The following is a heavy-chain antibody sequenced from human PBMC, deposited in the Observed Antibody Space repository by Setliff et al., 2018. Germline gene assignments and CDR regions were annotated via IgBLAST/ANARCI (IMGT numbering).Heavy chain of an antibody. CDR3: ARVKIAILPAAIDY. CDR2: INHSGST. CDR1: GGSISSSGYY. D-gene: IGHD2-2*01. J-gene: IGHJ4*02. Sequence: SETLSLTCTVSGGSISSSGYYWSWIRQPPGKGLEWIGEINHSGSTNYNPSLKSRVTISVDTSKNQFSLKLSPVTAADTAVYYCARVKIAILPAAIDYWGQGTLVTVSS. V-gene: IGHV4-39*07.